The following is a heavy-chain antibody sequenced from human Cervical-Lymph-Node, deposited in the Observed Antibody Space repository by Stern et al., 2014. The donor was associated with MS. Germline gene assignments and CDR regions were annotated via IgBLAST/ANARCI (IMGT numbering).Heavy chain of an antibody. D-gene: IGHD2-15*01. Sequence: VQLVQSGGGLVQPGGSLRLSCAGSGFSLSSYWMSWVRQAPGKGPELVATIQQAGSERYYVDSVKGRFTISRDNSKNSVFLQMNSLRVDDTSVYYCARDCGSGSCYQTQYYYGVDVWGQGTTVIVSS. CDR1: GFSLSSYW. V-gene: IGHV3-7*01. CDR3: ARDCGSGSCYQTQYYYGVDV. J-gene: IGHJ6*02. CDR2: IQQAGSER.